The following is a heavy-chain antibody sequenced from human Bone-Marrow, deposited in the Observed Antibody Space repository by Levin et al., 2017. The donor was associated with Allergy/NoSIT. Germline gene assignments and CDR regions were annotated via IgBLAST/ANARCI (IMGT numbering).Heavy chain of an antibody. CDR1: GFTFSSYG. V-gene: IGHV3-30*18. Sequence: GGSLRLSCAASGFTFSSYGMHWVRQAPGKGLEWVAVISYDGSNKYYADSVKGRFTISRDNSKNTLYLQMNSLRAEDTAVYYCAKADCSSTSCLVYDYYYGMDVWGQGTTVTVSS. CDR2: ISYDGSNK. J-gene: IGHJ6*02. D-gene: IGHD2-2*01. CDR3: AKADCSSTSCLVYDYYYGMDV.